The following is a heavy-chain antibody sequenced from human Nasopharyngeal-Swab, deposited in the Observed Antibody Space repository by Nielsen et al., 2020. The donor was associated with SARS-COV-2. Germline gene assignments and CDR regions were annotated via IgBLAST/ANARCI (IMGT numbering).Heavy chain of an antibody. CDR3: AKEDKGGGGWYFDL. V-gene: IGHV3-30*18. CDR2: ISYDGSNK. J-gene: IGHJ2*01. CDR1: GFPFSSYG. D-gene: IGHD1-26*01. Sequence: LTRAASGFPFSSYGMHWVRQAPGKGLEWVAVISYDGSNKYYADSVKGRFTISRDNSKNTLYLQMNSLRAEDTAVYYCAKEDKGGGGWYFDLWGRGTLVTVSS.